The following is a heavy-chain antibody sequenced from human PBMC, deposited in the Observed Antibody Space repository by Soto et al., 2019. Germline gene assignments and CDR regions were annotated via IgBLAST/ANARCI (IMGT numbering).Heavy chain of an antibody. J-gene: IGHJ4*02. CDR2: IYHSGST. Sequence: QVQLQESGPGLVKPSGPLSLTCAVSGCSISSSNWWSWVRQPPGKGLEWIGEIYHSGSTNYNPSLKSRVTISVEESKNQFSLKLSSVTAADTAVYCCARVSTMFGVVDYWGQGTLVTVSS. CDR3: ARVSTMFGVVDY. D-gene: IGHD3-3*01. V-gene: IGHV4-4*01. CDR1: GCSISSSNW.